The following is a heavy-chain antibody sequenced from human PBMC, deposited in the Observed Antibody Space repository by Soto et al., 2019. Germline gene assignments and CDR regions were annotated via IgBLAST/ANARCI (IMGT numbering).Heavy chain of an antibody. CDR3: AGQGRGGMVTNYYGMDV. CDR2: IYYSGST. V-gene: IGHV4-39*01. CDR1: GGSVSSESHY. D-gene: IGHD5-18*01. Sequence: SETLSLTCTVSGGSVSSESHYWSWIRQTPGKGLEWIGSIYYSGSTNYNPSLKSRVTMSVDTSKNQVSLRLGSVTAADTAVYYCAGQGRGGMVTNYYGMDVWGQGTTVTVSS. J-gene: IGHJ6*02.